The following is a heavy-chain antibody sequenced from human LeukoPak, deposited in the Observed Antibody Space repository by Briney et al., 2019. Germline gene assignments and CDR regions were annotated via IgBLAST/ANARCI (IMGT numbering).Heavy chain of an antibody. CDR3: ARIVAPAAMPEWFDP. D-gene: IGHD2-2*01. V-gene: IGHV3-23*01. CDR2: ISGSGDST. Sequence: GGSLRLSCTASGFTFSSYAMSWVRQAPGKGLEWVSAISGSGDSTYYADSVRGRFTISRDNSKNTLYLQMNSLRAEDTAVYYCARIVAPAAMPEWFDPWGQGTLVTVSS. J-gene: IGHJ5*02. CDR1: GFTFSSYA.